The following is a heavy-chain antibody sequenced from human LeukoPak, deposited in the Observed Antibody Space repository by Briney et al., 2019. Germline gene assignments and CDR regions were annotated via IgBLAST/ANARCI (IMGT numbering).Heavy chain of an antibody. CDR2: MSSSDDGR. Sequence: PGGSLRLSCAASEFSFITYWMSWVRQAPGKGLEWVSAMSSSDDGRYYAASVRGRFTISRDTSRSTLYLQMNSLRAEDAAVYYCAKAPVTSCRGAFCYPFDYWGQGTLVTVSS. J-gene: IGHJ4*02. CDR3: AKAPVTSCRGAFCYPFDY. V-gene: IGHV3-23*01. D-gene: IGHD2-15*01. CDR1: EFSFITYW.